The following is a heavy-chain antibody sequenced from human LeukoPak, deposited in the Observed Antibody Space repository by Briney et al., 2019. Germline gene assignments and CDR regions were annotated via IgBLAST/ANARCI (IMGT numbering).Heavy chain of an antibody. V-gene: IGHV1-8*01. D-gene: IGHD3-10*01. CDR2: VNPNTGYT. CDR1: GHTLSELA. CDR3: ARRHRYYYGSGNSDYYYGMDV. Sequence: GASVKVSCKVSGHTLSELAMHWVRQATGKGLEWMGWVNPNTGYTVYAQKFQGRVTMTRNTSISTAYMELSSLRSEDTAVYYCARRHRYYYGSGNSDYYYGMDVWGQGTTVTASS. J-gene: IGHJ6*02.